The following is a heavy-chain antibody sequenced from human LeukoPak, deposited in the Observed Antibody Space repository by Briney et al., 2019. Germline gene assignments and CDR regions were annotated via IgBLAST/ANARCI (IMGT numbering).Heavy chain of an antibody. CDR3: ARPLDFDILTGYCPFGY. CDR1: GGTFSSYA. J-gene: IGHJ4*02. D-gene: IGHD3-9*01. CDR2: IISICGTT. V-gene: IGHV1-69*06. Sequence: SVTVSCKASGGTFSSYANSWVRQPPGQGPEWMGVIISICGTTNYAHTFQGRVTITADKSTSTAYMELSSLRSGDRAVYYFARPLDFDILTGYCPFGYWGQGTLVTVSS.